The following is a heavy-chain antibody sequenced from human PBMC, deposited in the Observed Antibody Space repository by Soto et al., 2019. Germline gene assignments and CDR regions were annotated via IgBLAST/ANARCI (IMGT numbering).Heavy chain of an antibody. Sequence: QVQLVESGGGVVQPGRSLRLSCAASEFTFSRHGMHWVRQASGKGLQWVGVIWSDGSNEVYADSVKGRFIISRDNSKNILYLQMNSLRAEDTAVYYCARERTFGDNKHNYMDVWGTGITVTVSS. V-gene: IGHV3-33*01. D-gene: IGHD3-10*01. CDR3: ARERTFGDNKHNYMDV. CDR2: IWSDGSNE. CDR1: EFTFSRHG. J-gene: IGHJ6*03.